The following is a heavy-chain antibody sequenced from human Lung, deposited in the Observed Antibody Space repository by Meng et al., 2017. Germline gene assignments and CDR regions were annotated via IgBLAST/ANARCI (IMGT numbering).Heavy chain of an antibody. CDR1: GYTCADYW. V-gene: IGHV1-2*02. J-gene: IGHJ4*02. CDR3: ARDEDISAACKRFGDY. Sequence: VQLVQYVAQVQKSGARLLEPSKPSGYTCADYWVSCRGRDPGRGLEWIGRMIQRSGEIHHAQRIQGRASMTGDTSITIDTMELSGLRSDDTAMSSCARDEDISAACKRFGDYWGQGTLVTVSS. CDR2: MIQRSGEI. D-gene: IGHD6-13*01.